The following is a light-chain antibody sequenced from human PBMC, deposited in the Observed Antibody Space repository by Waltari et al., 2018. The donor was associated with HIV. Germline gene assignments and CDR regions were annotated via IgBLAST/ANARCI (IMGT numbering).Light chain of an antibody. Sequence: QSALTQPASVSGSPGQSITVSCTGTSSDVGAYDFVSWYQQTPGPAPKLVIYEVSYRPSGISNRFSGSKSCNTASLTISGLQTEDEADYYCSSFTTSNYLLFGGGTKVTVL. J-gene: IGLJ2*01. V-gene: IGLV2-14*01. CDR2: EVS. CDR1: SSDVGAYDF. CDR3: SSFTTSNYLL.